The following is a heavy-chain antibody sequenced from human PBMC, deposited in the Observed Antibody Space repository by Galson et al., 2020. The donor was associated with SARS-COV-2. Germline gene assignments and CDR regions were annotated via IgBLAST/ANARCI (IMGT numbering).Heavy chain of an antibody. CDR3: AKSYITMIVLAPDY. Sequence: TGGSLRLSCAASGFTFSSYAMSWVRQAPGKGLEWVSAISGSGGSTYYADSVKGRFTISRDNSKNTLYLQMNSLRAEDTAVYYCAKSYITMIVLAPDYWGQGTLVTVSS. D-gene: IGHD3-22*01. V-gene: IGHV3-23*01. J-gene: IGHJ4*02. CDR2: ISGSGGST. CDR1: GFTFSSYA.